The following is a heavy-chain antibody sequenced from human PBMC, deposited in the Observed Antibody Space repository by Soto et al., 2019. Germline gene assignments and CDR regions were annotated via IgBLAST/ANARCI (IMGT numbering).Heavy chain of an antibody. CDR3: AHCRGGVASF. V-gene: IGHV2-5*02. CDR1: GFSLSTRDVG. J-gene: IGHJ4*02. D-gene: IGHD2-2*01. Sequence: QITLNESGPTLVKPTQTLTLTCTFSGFSLSTRDVGVGWIRQPPGEALEWLGVVYWDDDKTYRPSLKSRLTLTKDTSKNQVVLRMTKMDPVDTATYYCAHCRGGVASFWGQGTLVTVSS. CDR2: VYWDDDK.